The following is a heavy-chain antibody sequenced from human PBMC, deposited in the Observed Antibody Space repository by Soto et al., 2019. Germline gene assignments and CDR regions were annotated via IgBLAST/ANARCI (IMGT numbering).Heavy chain of an antibody. CDR3: ARDRGTVTLHRLYYYYYGMDV. CDR1: GGTFSSYA. D-gene: IGHD4-4*01. J-gene: IGHJ6*02. CDR2: IIPIFGTA. V-gene: IGHV1-69*01. Sequence: QVQLVQSGAEVKKPGSSVKVSCKASGGTFSSYAISWVRQAPGQGLEWMGGIIPIFGTANYAQKFQGRVTITADESTSTVYMELSSLRSEDTAVYYCARDRGTVTLHRLYYYYYGMDVWGQGTTVTVSS.